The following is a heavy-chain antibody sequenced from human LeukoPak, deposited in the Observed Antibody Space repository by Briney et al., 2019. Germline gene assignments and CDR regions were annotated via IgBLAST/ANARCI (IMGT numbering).Heavy chain of an antibody. CDR1: GFTFDDYA. V-gene: IGHV3-15*01. D-gene: IGHD3-22*01. CDR2: IKSKTDGGTT. Sequence: GGSLRLSCAASGFTFDDYAMHWVRQAPGKGLEWVGRIKSKTDGGTTDYAAPVKGRFTISRDDSKNTLYLQMNSLKTEDTAVYYCTTDSYYYDSSGYFDYWGQGTLVTVSS. CDR3: TTDSYYYDSSGYFDY. J-gene: IGHJ4*02.